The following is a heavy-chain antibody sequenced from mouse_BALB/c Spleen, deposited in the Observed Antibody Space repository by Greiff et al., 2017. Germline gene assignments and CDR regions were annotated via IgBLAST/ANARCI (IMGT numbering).Heavy chain of an antibody. CDR3: ARRGNYVYAMDY. J-gene: IGHJ4*01. CDR2: ISYDGSN. D-gene: IGHD2-1*01. V-gene: IGHV3-6*02. CDR1: GYSITSGYY. Sequence: EVQLVESGPGLVKPSQSLSLTCSVTGYSITSGYYWNWIRQFPGNKLEWMGYISYDGSNNYNPSLKNRISITRYTSKNQFFLKLNSVTTEDTATYYCARRGNYVYAMDYWGQGTSVTVSS.